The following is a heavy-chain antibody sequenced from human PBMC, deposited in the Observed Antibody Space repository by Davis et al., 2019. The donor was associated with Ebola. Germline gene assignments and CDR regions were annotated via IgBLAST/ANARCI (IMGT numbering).Heavy chain of an antibody. J-gene: IGHJ6*02. CDR2: IYYSGST. D-gene: IGHD4-23*01. CDR1: TFGDYY. V-gene: IGHV4-30-4*01. Sequence: TFGDYYWSWIRQPPGKGLEWIGYIYYSGSTYYNPSLKSRVTISVDTSKNQFSLKLSSVTAADTAVYYCARATTVVHYYGMDVWGQGTTVTVSS. CDR3: ARATTVVHYYGMDV.